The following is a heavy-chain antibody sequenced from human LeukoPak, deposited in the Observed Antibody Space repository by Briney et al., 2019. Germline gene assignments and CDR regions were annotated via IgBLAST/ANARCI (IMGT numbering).Heavy chain of an antibody. D-gene: IGHD3-16*02. Sequence: KTSETLSLTCTVSGGSISSGSYYWSWIRQPAGKGLEWIGRIYTSGSTNYNPSLKSRVTISVDTSKNQFSLKLSSVTAADTAVYYCAKYVWGSYPTFEDYWGQGTLVTVSS. V-gene: IGHV4-61*02. CDR1: GGSISSGSYY. J-gene: IGHJ4*02. CDR2: IYTSGST. CDR3: AKYVWGSYPTFEDY.